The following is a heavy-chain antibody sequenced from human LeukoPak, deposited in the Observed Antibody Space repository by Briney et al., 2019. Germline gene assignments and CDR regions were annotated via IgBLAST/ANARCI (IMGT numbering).Heavy chain of an antibody. V-gene: IGHV4-34*01. D-gene: IGHD6-19*01. CDR2: INHSGST. CDR1: GGSFSGYY. Sequence: SETLSLTCAVYGGSFSGYYWSWIRQPPGKGLEWIGEINHSGSTNYNPSLKSRVTISVDTSKNQFSLKLSSVTAADTAVYYSARHMVAGTYYYYYYMDVWGKGTTVTISS. CDR3: ARHMVAGTYYYYYYMDV. J-gene: IGHJ6*03.